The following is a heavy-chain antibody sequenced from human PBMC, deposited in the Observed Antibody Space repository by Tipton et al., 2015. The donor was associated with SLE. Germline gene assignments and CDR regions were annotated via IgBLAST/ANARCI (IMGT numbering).Heavy chain of an antibody. Sequence: TLSLTCTVSGASISSHYWSWIRQPPGKGLEWIGYMSYSGSAHYNPSLRSRVTLSLDTSKNQVSLKLTSVTAADAAVYYCARTNLQESLVDWFFDLWGRGTLVTVSS. V-gene: IGHV4-59*11. CDR2: MSYSGSA. CDR3: ARTNLQESLVDWFFDL. D-gene: IGHD5-24*01. CDR1: GASISSHY. J-gene: IGHJ2*01.